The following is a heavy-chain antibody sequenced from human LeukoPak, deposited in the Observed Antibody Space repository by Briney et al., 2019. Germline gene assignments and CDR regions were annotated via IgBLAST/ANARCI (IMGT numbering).Heavy chain of an antibody. D-gene: IGHD6-6*01. J-gene: IGHJ5*02. Sequence: PSETLSLTCTVSSGSISTYYWSWIRQPAGKGLEWIGRIYTSGSTNYNPSLKSRVTMSVDTSKKQFSLNLSSVTAADTAVYYCARAYSSSRFDPWGQGTLVTVSS. CDR2: IYTSGST. CDR1: SGSISTYY. CDR3: ARAYSSSRFDP. V-gene: IGHV4-4*07.